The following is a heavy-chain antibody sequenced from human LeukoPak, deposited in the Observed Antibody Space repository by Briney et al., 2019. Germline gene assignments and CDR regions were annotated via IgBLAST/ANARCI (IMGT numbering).Heavy chain of an antibody. CDR1: GGSISSSAYH. CDR2: IHYSGST. V-gene: IGHV4-39*01. J-gene: IGHJ4*02. Sequence: PSETLSLTCTVSGGSISSSAYHWGWIRQPPGKGLEWIGSIHYSGSTYYNPSLKSRVTISVRTSKNQFSLKLSSVTAADTAVYYCARGTYHYDSSGSPFDYWGQGTLVTVSS. CDR3: ARGTYHYDSSGSPFDY. D-gene: IGHD3-22*01.